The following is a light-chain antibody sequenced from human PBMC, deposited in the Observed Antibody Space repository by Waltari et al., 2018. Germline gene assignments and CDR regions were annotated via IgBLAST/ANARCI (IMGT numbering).Light chain of an antibody. CDR1: SSDVGGYNY. J-gene: IGLJ1*01. CDR2: DVS. CDR3: GSYTSSSTYV. Sequence: QSALTQPASVSGSPGQSITISCTGTSSDVGGYNYVSWYQQLPGKAPKLMIYDVSKRPSGVSDRFPGSKSGNTASLTISGLQAEDEADYYCGSYTSSSTYVFGTGTKVTVL. V-gene: IGLV2-14*01.